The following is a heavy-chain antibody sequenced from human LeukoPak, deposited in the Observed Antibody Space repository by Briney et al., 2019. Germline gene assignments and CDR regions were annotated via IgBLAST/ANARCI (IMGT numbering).Heavy chain of an antibody. CDR2: IYYSGST. CDR3: AGAQFLQWLVAPFDP. V-gene: IGHV4-59*01. CDR1: GGSISSYY. J-gene: IGHJ5*02. D-gene: IGHD6-19*01. Sequence: PSETLSLTCTVSGGSISSYYWSWIRQPPGKGLEWIGYIYYSGSTNYNPSLKSRVTISVDTSKNQFSLKLSSVTAADTAVYYCAGAQFLQWLVAPFDPWGQGTLVTVSS.